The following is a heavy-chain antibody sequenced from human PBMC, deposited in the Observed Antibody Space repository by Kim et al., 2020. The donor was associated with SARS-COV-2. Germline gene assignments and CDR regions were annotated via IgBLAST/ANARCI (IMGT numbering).Heavy chain of an antibody. CDR2: TFYSMATNRRATT. CDR3: ARQRGFFGTGTQWGIRNRYYMDV. Sequence: SETLSLTCYVSGDSIDSGRFYWAWIRRPPGKGLEFIASTFYSMATNRRATTFYDPFTYYNPSLEGRVSVSVDASKNQLSLRLTSVTAADTGLYYCARQRGFFGTGTQWGIRNRYYMDVWGKGTTVTVSS. CDR1: GDSIDSGRFY. J-gene: IGHJ6*03. V-gene: IGHV4-39*01. D-gene: IGHD3-10*01.